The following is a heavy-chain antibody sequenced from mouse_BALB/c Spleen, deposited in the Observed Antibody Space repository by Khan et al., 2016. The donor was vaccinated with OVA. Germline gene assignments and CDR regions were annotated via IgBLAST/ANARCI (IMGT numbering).Heavy chain of an antibody. Sequence: EVELVESGGGLVQPGGSRKLSCAASGFTFSSFGMHWVRQAPEKGLEWVAFISSGSSTIYYADTVKGRFTIFRDNPRTTLFLQMTSLRSEDTAMYYCARDYYVNFDYWGQGTTLIVSS. CDR2: ISSGSSTI. J-gene: IGHJ2*01. CDR3: ARDYYVNFDY. D-gene: IGHD1-1*01. V-gene: IGHV5-17*02. CDR1: GFTFSSFG.